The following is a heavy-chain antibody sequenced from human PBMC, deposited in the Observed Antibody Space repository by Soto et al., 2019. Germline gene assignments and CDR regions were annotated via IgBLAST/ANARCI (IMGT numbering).Heavy chain of an antibody. J-gene: IGHJ4*02. D-gene: IGHD3-3*01. CDR3: AHRVLHTVFSLVTTTAIYFDF. CDR1: GFSLTTSGVG. Sequence: QITLNESGPTQVKPRQTLTLTCTFSGFSLTTSGVGVGWIRQSPGKAPEWLALIYWDDDKRYSPSLKSRLTTTKDTSKNQVVLTMADSDPADTATYYCAHRVLHTVFSLVTTTAIYFDFWGQGTPVAVSS. V-gene: IGHV2-5*02. CDR2: IYWDDDK.